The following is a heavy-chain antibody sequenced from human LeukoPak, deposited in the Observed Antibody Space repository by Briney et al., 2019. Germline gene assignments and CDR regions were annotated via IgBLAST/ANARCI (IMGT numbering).Heavy chain of an antibody. V-gene: IGHV1-2*06. CDR2: INPNSGGT. CDR1: GYTFTGYY. J-gene: IGHJ4*02. CDR3: ARVGYCGGDCYSFDY. D-gene: IGHD2-21*02. Sequence: ASVKVSCKASGYTFTGYYIHWVRQAPGQGLDWMGRINPNSGGTNYAQKFQGRVTMTRDTSISTAYMELSRLRSDDTAVYYCARVGYCGGDCYSFDYWGQGTLVTVSS.